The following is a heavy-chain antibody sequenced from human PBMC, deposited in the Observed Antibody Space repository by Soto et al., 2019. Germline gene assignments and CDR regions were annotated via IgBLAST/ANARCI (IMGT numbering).Heavy chain of an antibody. Sequence: QVQLVQSGAELKKPGSSVKVSCEASGGSFTSYSFTWVRQAPGQGLEWMGRIIPIQGKANYALKFQDRVTITAARSTRTVYMELTSLRPEDTAVYFCAKSLLFVDHGYMDVWGKGTTVTVSS. J-gene: IGHJ6*03. V-gene: IGHV1-69*02. CDR3: AKSLLFVDHGYMDV. CDR1: GGSFTSYS. D-gene: IGHD2-21*01. CDR2: IIPIQGKA.